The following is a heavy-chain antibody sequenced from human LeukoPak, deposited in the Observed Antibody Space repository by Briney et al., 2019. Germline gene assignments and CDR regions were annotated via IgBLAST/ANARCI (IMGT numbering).Heavy chain of an antibody. CDR3: ARGLTVTTPIDAFDS. J-gene: IGHJ3*02. V-gene: IGHV1-2*02. Sequence: ASVKVSCKASGYTFTGYYMHWVRQAPGQGLEWMGWINPNSGGTNYAQKFQGRVTMTRDTSISTAYMELSRLRSDDTALYYCARGLTVTTPIDAFDSWGQGTMVTVSS. D-gene: IGHD4-11*01. CDR1: GYTFTGYY. CDR2: INPNSGGT.